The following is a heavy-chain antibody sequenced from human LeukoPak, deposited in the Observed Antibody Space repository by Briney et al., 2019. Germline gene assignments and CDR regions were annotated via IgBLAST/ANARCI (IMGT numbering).Heavy chain of an antibody. V-gene: IGHV1-18*01. D-gene: IGHD4-17*01. Sequence: ASVKVSCKASGYTFTSYGISWVRQAPGQGLEWIGWISAYNGNTEYAQKLQARVTMTTDTSTSTAYMELRSLRSDDTAVYYCAKVPSTRLYGDYVYYFDYWGQRTLVTVSS. CDR1: GYTFTSYG. CDR2: ISAYNGNT. CDR3: AKVPSTRLYGDYVYYFDY. J-gene: IGHJ4*02.